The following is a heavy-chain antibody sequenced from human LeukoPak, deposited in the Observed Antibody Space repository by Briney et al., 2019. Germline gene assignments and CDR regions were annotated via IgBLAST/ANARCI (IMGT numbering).Heavy chain of an antibody. CDR1: GFTFSSYW. CDR3: LTSTRSHRFDY. Sequence: GGSLRLSCAASGFTFSSYWMCWVRQAPGKGLEWVAIIEQDGSDKYYVDSVEGRFIISRDNAKNSLYLQMNSLRAEDTAVYYCLTSTRSHRFDYSGQGTLVTVSS. D-gene: IGHD2-15*01. V-gene: IGHV3-7*01. CDR2: IEQDGSDK. J-gene: IGHJ4*02.